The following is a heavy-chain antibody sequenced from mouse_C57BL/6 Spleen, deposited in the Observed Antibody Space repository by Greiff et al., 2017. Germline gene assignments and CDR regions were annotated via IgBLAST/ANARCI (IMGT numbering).Heavy chain of an antibody. Sequence: EVKLMESGPGLVKPSQSLSLTCSVTGYSITSGYYWNWIRQFPGNKLEWMGYISYDGSNNYNPSLKNRISITRDTSKNQFFLKLNSVTTEDTATYYCARGAYPDYWGQGTTLTVSS. CDR3: ARGAYPDY. J-gene: IGHJ2*01. CDR2: ISYDGSN. D-gene: IGHD2-10*01. V-gene: IGHV3-6*01. CDR1: GYSITSGYY.